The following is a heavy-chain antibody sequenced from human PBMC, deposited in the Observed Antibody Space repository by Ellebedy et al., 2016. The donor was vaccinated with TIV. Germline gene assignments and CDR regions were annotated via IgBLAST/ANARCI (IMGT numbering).Heavy chain of an antibody. CDR2: ISRDGDIR. D-gene: IGHD1-26*01. CDR1: GFTFTYTW. Sequence: GESLKISCATSGFTFTYTWMHWIRQAPGKGLEWVSRISRDGDIRGDAEFAKGRFTVSRDNTKNTLYLQISGLRADDSAVYYCATDEGGSYDSWGQGTRVSVSS. J-gene: IGHJ4*02. V-gene: IGHV3-74*01. CDR3: ATDEGGSYDS.